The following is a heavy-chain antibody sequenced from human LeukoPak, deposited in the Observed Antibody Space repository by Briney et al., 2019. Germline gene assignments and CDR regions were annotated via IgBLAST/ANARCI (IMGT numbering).Heavy chain of an antibody. CDR1: GYSFTSYW. J-gene: IGHJ4*02. V-gene: IGHV5-51*01. D-gene: IGHD3-16*01. CDR3: GRLLGVLGLGEAYFDN. Sequence: GESLKISCKGSGYSFTSYWIGWVRQMPGKGLEWMGIIYPGDSDTRYSPSIQGQVTISADKSISTAYLQWSSLKASDTAMYYCGRLLGVLGLGEAYFDNWGQGTRVTVPS. CDR2: IYPGDSDT.